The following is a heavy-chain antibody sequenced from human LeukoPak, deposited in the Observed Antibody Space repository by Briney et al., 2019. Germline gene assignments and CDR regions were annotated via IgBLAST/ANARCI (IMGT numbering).Heavy chain of an antibody. CDR2: IIPIFGTA. V-gene: IGHV1-69*13. CDR3: ARPRDYYYGMDV. J-gene: IGHJ6*02. CDR1: GGTFSSYA. Sequence: EASVKVSCKASGGTFSSYAISWVRQAPGQGLEWMGGIIPIFGTANYAQKFQGRVTITADESTSTAYMELSSLRSEDTAVYYCARPRDYYYGMDVWGQGTTVTVSS.